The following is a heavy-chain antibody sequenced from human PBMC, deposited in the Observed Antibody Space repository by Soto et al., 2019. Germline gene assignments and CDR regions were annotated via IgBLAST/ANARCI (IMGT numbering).Heavy chain of an antibody. J-gene: IGHJ4*02. CDR2: IWYDGSNK. V-gene: IGHV3-33*01. CDR1: GFTFSSYG. Sequence: QVQLVESGGGVVQPGRSLRLSCAASGFTFSSYGMHWVRQAPGKGLEWVAGIWYDGSNKYYADSVKGRFTISRDNSKNTLDMEMNSLRAEETEGEYYASDGGADSSGWYYFDYWGQGTLVTGSS. CDR3: ASDGGADSSGWYYFDY. D-gene: IGHD6-19*01.